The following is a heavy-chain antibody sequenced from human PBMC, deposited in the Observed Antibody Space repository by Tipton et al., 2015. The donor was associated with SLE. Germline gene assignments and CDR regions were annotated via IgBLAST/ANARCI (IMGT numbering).Heavy chain of an antibody. V-gene: IGHV4-39*07. CDR3: ARPSGSGSVGAFDI. CDR1: GGSISSGGYY. CDR2: INHSGST. Sequence: GLVKPSQTLSLTCTVSGGSISSGGYYWNWIRQPPGKGLEWIGEINHSGSTNYNPSLKSRVTISVDTSKNQFSLKLSSVTAADTAVYYCARPSGSGSVGAFDIWGQGTMVTVSS. J-gene: IGHJ3*02. D-gene: IGHD3-10*01.